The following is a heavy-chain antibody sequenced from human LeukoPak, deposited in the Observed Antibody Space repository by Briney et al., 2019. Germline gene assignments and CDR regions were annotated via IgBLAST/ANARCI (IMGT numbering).Heavy chain of an antibody. CDR3: ARARYYYDSSGQSYPNWFDS. V-gene: IGHV3-21*01. CDR2: IDSSRTYI. Sequence: PGGSLRLSCTASDFTFSHYNMNWVRQAPGKGLEWVSSIDSSRTYIFYADSVRGRFTISRDNAKNSLYLHMKSLKAEDTAVYYCARARYYYDSSGQSYPNWFDSWGQGTLVTVSS. J-gene: IGHJ5*01. D-gene: IGHD3-22*01. CDR1: DFTFSHYN.